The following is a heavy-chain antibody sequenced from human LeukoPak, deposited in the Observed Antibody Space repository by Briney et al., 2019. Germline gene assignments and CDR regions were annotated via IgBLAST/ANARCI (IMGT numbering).Heavy chain of an antibody. CDR1: GFTFSSYA. D-gene: IGHD3-16*02. CDR3: ARDSVYDYVWESYRWSFDY. Sequence: GGSLRLSCAASGFTFSSYAMSWVRQAPGKGLEWVSAISGSGGSTYYADSVKGRFTISRDNSKNTLYLQMNSLRAEDTAVYYCARDSVYDYVWESYRWSFDYWGQGTLVTVSS. CDR2: ISGSGGST. J-gene: IGHJ4*02. V-gene: IGHV3-23*01.